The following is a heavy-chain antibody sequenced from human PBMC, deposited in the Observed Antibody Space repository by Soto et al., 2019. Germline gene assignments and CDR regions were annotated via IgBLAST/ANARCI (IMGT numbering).Heavy chain of an antibody. Sequence: VSLRLSCAASGFTFSTYWMSWVRQAPGKGLEWVANINQDGSEKNYVDSVKGRFTISRDNAKNSLYLQMNSLRAEDTAVYYCARDRGYSTFDYWGQGTLVTVSS. CDR3: ARDRGYSTFDY. CDR2: INQDGSEK. V-gene: IGHV3-7*03. CDR1: GFTFSTYW. D-gene: IGHD3-10*01. J-gene: IGHJ4*02.